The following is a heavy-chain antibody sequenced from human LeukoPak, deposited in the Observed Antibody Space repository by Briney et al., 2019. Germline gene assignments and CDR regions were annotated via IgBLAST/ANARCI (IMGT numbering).Heavy chain of an antibody. Sequence: GGSPRLSCPGSGFIFSRYTINWVRQAPGKGLEWVSAISGSGGSTYYADSVKGRFTISRDNSKNTLYLQMNSLRAEDTAVYYCAKDRETIQLWFRGTFDYWGQGTLVTVSS. J-gene: IGHJ4*02. V-gene: IGHV3-23*01. CDR1: GFIFSRYT. D-gene: IGHD5-18*01. CDR2: ISGSGGST. CDR3: AKDRETIQLWFRGTFDY.